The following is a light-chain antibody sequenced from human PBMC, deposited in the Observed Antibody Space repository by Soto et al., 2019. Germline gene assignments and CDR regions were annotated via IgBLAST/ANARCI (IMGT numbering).Light chain of an antibody. J-gene: IGLJ1*01. V-gene: IGLV2-14*01. CDR2: EVS. CDR3: SSYTTSSTRV. Sequence: QSALTQPASVSGSPGQSITISCTATSSDVGGYNYVSWYQQHPGKAPKLMIYEVSNRPSGVSNRFSGSKSGNTASLTISGVQAEDEADYYCSSYTTSSTRVFGTGTKVTVL. CDR1: SSDVGGYNY.